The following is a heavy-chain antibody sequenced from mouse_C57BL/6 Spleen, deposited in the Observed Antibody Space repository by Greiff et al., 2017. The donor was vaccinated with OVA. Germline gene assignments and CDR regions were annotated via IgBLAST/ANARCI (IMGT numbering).Heavy chain of an antibody. CDR2: IYPSDSET. J-gene: IGHJ2*01. CDR3: ARWGYGSRVDY. D-gene: IGHD1-1*01. CDR1: GYTFTSYW. Sequence: QVQLQQPGAELVRPGSSVKLSCKASGYTFTSYWMDWVKQRPGQGLEWIGNIYPSDSETHYNQKFKDKATLTVEKSSSTAYMQLSSLTSEDSAVYYCARWGYGSRVDYWGQGTTLTVSS. V-gene: IGHV1-61*01.